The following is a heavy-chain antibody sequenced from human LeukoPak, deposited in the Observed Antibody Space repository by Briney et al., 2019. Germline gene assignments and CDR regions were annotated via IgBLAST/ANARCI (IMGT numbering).Heavy chain of an antibody. CDR2: IKSKTDGETT. CDR3: TWDYDGS. J-gene: IGHJ5*02. CDR1: ELRVRNAC. Sequence: LGLSCSVSELRVRNACICRCSPSQGKRMEWVGRIKSKTDGETTDYAAPVKGRFTISRDDSKNTLYLQINSLKTEDTAVYYCTWDYDGSWGQGTLVTVSS. D-gene: IGHD4-17*01. V-gene: IGHV3-15*01.